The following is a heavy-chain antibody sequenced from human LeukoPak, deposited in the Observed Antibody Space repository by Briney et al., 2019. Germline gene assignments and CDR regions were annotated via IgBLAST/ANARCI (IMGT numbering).Heavy chain of an antibody. CDR3: ARRSSGSPPYYFDY. CDR1: GFTFSSYW. V-gene: IGHV3-74*01. Sequence: GGSVRLSCAASGFTFSSYWMHWVRQAPGKGLVWVSRINSDGSTTNYADSVKGRFTISRDNAKNTLYLQMNSLRAEDTAVYYCARRSSGSPPYYFDYWGQGTLVTVSS. D-gene: IGHD1-26*01. J-gene: IGHJ4*02. CDR2: INSDGSTT.